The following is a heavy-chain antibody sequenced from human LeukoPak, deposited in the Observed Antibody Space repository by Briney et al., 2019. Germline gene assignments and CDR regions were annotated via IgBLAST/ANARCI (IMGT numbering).Heavy chain of an antibody. J-gene: IGHJ4*02. Sequence: GGSLRLSCGASGFXVNSNYMSWVRQAPGKGLELVSVLYSGGSTFYADSVKGRFTISRHNSENTLYLQMNSLRAEDTAVYYCARGGGAARLFDYWGQGTVVTVSS. CDR2: LYSGGST. D-gene: IGHD6-6*01. CDR3: ARGGGAARLFDY. V-gene: IGHV3-53*04. CDR1: GFXVNSNY.